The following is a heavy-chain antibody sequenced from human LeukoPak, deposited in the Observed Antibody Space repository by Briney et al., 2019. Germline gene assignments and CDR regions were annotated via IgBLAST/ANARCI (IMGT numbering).Heavy chain of an antibody. CDR1: GFTFSSYG. CDR3: AKVRYSSGWYESAFDI. CDR2: IRYDGSNK. J-gene: IGHJ3*02. D-gene: IGHD6-19*01. V-gene: IGHV3-30*02. Sequence: LGGSLILSCAASGFTFSSYGMHWVRQAPGKGLEWVAFIRYDGSNKYYADSVKGRFTVSRDNSKNTLYLQMNSLRAEDTAVYYCAKVRYSSGWYESAFDIWGQGTMVTVSS.